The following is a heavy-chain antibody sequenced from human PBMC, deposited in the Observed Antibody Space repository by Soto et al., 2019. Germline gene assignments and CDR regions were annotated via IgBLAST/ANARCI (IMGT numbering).Heavy chain of an antibody. J-gene: IGHJ4*02. Sequence: ASVKVSCKASGYTFTSYGISWVRQAPGQGLEWMGWISAYNGNTNYAQKLQGRVTMTTDTSTSTAYMELRSLRSDDTAVYYCARDPIPVTAMVTPYYFDYWGQGTLVTVSS. D-gene: IGHD5-18*01. CDR1: GYTFTSYG. CDR3: ARDPIPVTAMVTPYYFDY. CDR2: ISAYNGNT. V-gene: IGHV1-18*01.